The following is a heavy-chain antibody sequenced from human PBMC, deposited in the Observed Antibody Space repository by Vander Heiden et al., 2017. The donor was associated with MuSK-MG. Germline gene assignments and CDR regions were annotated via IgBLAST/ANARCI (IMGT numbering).Heavy chain of an antibody. D-gene: IGHD6-13*01. CDR1: GSTFSKSA. CDR2: IRGSGGST. J-gene: IGHJ4*02. Sequence: EVPLLASGGGLVQPGGSLRLSCAAPGSTFSKSAMNWVRQAPGKGLEWVSGIRGSGGSTYYADSVKGRVTISRDNSKNTLYLQMNSLRAEDTAIYYCAHYSSNWYHDYWGQGTLVTVSS. CDR3: AHYSSNWYHDY. V-gene: IGHV3-23*01.